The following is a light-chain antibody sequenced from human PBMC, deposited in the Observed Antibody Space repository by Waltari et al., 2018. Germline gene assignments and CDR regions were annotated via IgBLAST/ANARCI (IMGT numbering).Light chain of an antibody. CDR3: SSYTTSISYV. CDR2: DVT. Sequence: QSALTQPASVSGSPGQSITISCTGTSSDIGVYNHVSWYQQHPGKAPKLMIYDVTNRPSGVSDRFSGANSDYTAPLTISGLQAEDEADYYCSSYTTSISYVFGTGTRVTVL. CDR1: SSDIGVYNH. V-gene: IGLV2-14*03. J-gene: IGLJ1*01.